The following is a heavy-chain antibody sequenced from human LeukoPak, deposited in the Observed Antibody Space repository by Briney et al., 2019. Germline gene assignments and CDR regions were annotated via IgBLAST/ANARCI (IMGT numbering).Heavy chain of an antibody. J-gene: IGHJ4*02. CDR1: GFTFKTYA. CDR3: AKEIPLEPFDC. CDR2: LSHDGGSE. D-gene: IGHD1-1*01. Sequence: TGGSLRLSCSASGFTFKTYAAHWVRQAPGKGLEWLAVLSHDGGSEYYAGSVKGRFTISKDNAKRTVFLQMNSLRAEDTAVYYCAKEIPLEPFDCWGQGTLVTVSS. V-gene: IGHV3-30*04.